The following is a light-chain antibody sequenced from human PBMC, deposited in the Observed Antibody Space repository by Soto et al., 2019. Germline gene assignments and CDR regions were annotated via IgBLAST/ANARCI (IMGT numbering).Light chain of an antibody. CDR2: GAS. V-gene: IGKV3-20*01. Sequence: EIVMTQSPGTLSVSPGERVTLSCRASQSVGNNLAWHQQKPGRAPRLLIYGASNRATGIPDRFSGSGSGTDFTLTISRLEPEDFAVYYCQQYGSSGTFGQGTKVDIK. J-gene: IGKJ1*01. CDR1: QSVGNN. CDR3: QQYGSSGT.